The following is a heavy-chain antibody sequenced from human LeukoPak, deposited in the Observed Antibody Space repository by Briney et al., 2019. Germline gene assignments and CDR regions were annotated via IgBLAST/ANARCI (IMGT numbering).Heavy chain of an antibody. D-gene: IGHD3-22*01. Sequence: GASVKVCCKASGYTFTSYGISWVRQAPGQGLEWMGWISAYNGNTNYAQKLQGRVTMTTDTSTSTAYMELRSLRSDDTAVYYCARCGDYYYDSSGYYAAFDIWGQGTMVTVSS. CDR2: ISAYNGNT. CDR1: GYTFTSYG. J-gene: IGHJ3*02. V-gene: IGHV1-18*01. CDR3: ARCGDYYYDSSGYYAAFDI.